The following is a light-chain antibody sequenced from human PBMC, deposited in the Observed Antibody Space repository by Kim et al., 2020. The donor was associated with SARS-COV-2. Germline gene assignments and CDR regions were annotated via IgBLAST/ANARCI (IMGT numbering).Light chain of an antibody. CDR2: KDN. Sequence: ARITCSGDTLPEKQTYWYQQKSGQAPLLVIYKDNERPSGIPGRFSGSSSGTTVTLTISGVQAEDDADYYCQSADGSGTYVFGTGTKVTVL. V-gene: IGLV3-25*03. J-gene: IGLJ1*01. CDR3: QSADGSGTYV. CDR1: TLPEKQ.